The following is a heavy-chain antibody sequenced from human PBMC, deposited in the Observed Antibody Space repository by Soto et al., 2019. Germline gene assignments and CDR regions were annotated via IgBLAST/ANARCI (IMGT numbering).Heavy chain of an antibody. CDR3: ARSIQLWSRTDY. J-gene: IGHJ4*02. CDR1: GYSFTRYW. CDR2: IYPGDSYT. Sequence: LAESLKISCKGSGYSFTRYWIRWVRQMPGKGLEWMGIIYPGDSYTRYSPSFQGQVTISADKSISTAYLQWSSLKASDTAMYYCARSIQLWSRTDYWGQGTLVTDSS. V-gene: IGHV5-51*01. D-gene: IGHD5-18*01.